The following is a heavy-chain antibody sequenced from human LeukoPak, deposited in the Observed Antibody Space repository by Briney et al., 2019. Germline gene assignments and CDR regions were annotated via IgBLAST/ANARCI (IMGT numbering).Heavy chain of an antibody. J-gene: IGHJ4*02. CDR1: GFAFSSHA. CDR2: IGVGGGDT. D-gene: IGHD3-22*01. CDR3: AKELYYYDSSGSFDY. V-gene: IGHV3-23*01. Sequence: GASLRLSCAASGFAFSSHAMSWVRQAPGKGLEWVSGIGVGGGDTYYADSVKGRSTISRDNSKNTLYLQMNSLRAEDTAVYYCAKELYYYDSSGSFDYWGQGTLVAVSS.